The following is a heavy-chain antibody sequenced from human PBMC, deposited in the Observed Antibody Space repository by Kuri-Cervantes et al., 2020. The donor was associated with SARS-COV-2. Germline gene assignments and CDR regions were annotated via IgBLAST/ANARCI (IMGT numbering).Heavy chain of an antibody. D-gene: IGHD6-6*01. Sequence: GESLKISCAASGFSFSGSEMHWVRQASGKGLEWVGRIRSKDYSYATAYGASVTGRFTISRDNAKNSLYLQMNSLRAEDTAVYYCARDRLRFAQSIAARRGFDYWGQGTLVTVSS. J-gene: IGHJ4*02. CDR1: GFSFSGSE. CDR3: ARDRLRFAQSIAARRGFDY. V-gene: IGHV3-73*01. CDR2: IRSKDYSYAT.